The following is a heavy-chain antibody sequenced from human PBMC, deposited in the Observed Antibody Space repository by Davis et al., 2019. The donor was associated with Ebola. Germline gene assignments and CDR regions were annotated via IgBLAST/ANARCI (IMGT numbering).Heavy chain of an antibody. CDR2: FDPEDGET. Sequence: AASVKVSCKVSGYTLTELSMHWVRQAPGKGLEWMGGFDPEDGETIYAQKFQGRVTMTEDTSTSTAYMELRSLRSDDTAVYYCARVRLWGGKAAAGREWFDPWGQGTLVTVSS. D-gene: IGHD6-13*01. CDR3: ARVRLWGGKAAAGREWFDP. CDR1: GYTLTELS. J-gene: IGHJ5*02. V-gene: IGHV1-24*01.